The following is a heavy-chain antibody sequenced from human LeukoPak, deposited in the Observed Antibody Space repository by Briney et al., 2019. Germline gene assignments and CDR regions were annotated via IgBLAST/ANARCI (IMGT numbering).Heavy chain of an antibody. J-gene: IGHJ4*02. D-gene: IGHD5-12*01. CDR2: IWYDGSNK. V-gene: IGHV3-33*06. CDR1: RFTFSSYG. CDR3: AKEYEWLRPPLYYFDY. Sequence: PGGSLRLSCAASRFTFSSYGMHWVRQAPGQGLEWVAVIWYDGSNKYYADSVKGRFTISRDNSKNTLYLQMNSLRAEDTAVYYCAKEYEWLRPPLYYFDYWGQGTLVTVSS.